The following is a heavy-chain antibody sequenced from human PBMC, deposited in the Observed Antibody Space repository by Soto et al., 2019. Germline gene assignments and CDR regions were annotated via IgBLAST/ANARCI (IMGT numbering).Heavy chain of an antibody. CDR3: ARPRGSGWRDDAFDI. D-gene: IGHD6-19*01. J-gene: IGHJ3*02. CDR1: GYTFTGYY. V-gene: IGHV1-2*04. CDR2: INPNCGGT. Sequence: ASVKVSCKASGYTFTGYYMHWVRQAPGQGLEWMGWINPNCGGTNYAQKFKGWVTMTRDTSISTAYMELSRLSSDDTAVYYCARPRGSGWRDDAFDIWGQGTMVTVSS.